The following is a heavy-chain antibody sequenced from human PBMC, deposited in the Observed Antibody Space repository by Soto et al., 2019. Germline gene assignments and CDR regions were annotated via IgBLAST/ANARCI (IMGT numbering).Heavy chain of an antibody. J-gene: IGHJ6*02. Sequence: XESLKIFFQGSGYSFSSYLHGWVRQVPWKDLEWMGIIYPGDSDTRYSPSFQGQVTISADKSLRTAYLQWTSLKASDTALYYCARTRPFNLGFYYDGMDVWGQGTTVTVSS. V-gene: IGHV5-51*01. D-gene: IGHD2-2*03. CDR3: ARTRPFNLGFYYDGMDV. CDR1: GYSFSSYL. CDR2: IYPGDSDT.